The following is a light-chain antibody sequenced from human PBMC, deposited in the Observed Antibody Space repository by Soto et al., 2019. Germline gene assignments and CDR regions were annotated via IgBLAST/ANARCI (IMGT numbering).Light chain of an antibody. V-gene: IGKV3-20*01. J-gene: IGKJ1*01. Sequence: ETVLTLSPATLALSPGEKVSLSCRASQSVSSSYLAWYQHKPGQAPRLLIYGASNRATGIPDRFSGSGSGTDFTLTISRLEPEDFAVYYCQQYGSSGTFGQGTKVDI. CDR1: QSVSSSY. CDR3: QQYGSSGT. CDR2: GAS.